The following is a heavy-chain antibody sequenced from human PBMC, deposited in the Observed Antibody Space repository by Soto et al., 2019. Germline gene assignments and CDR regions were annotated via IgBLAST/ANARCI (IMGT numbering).Heavy chain of an antibody. CDR3: ATEVGASDAFDI. Sequence: ASVKVSCKVSGYTLTELSMHWVRQAPGKGLEWMGGFDPEDGETIYAQKFQGRVTMTEDTSTDTAYMELSSLRSEDTAVYYCATEVGASDAFDIWGQGTMVTVSS. V-gene: IGHV1-24*01. CDR2: FDPEDGET. D-gene: IGHD1-26*01. CDR1: GYTLTELS. J-gene: IGHJ3*02.